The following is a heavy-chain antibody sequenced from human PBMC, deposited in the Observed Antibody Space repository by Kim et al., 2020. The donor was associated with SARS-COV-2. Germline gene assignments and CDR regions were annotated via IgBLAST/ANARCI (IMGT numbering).Heavy chain of an antibody. CDR2: YYSGST. Sequence: YYSGSTYSTPSLKSRVTISVDTSKNQFSLKLSSVTAADTAVYYCARETDYWGQGTLVTVSS. V-gene: IGHV4-31*02. CDR3: ARETDY. J-gene: IGHJ4*02.